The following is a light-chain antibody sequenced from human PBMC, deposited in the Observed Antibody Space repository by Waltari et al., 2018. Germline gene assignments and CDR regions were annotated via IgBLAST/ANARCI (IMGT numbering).Light chain of an antibody. Sequence: QSALTQPPSASGSPGQSVTLPCPGTNINLGGDKFVSWFQQHPGKAPKLVIYDVNERPSGVPDRFSGSKSGSTATLTVSGLQAEDEADYYCSSYGGKNNLIFGGGTTLTV. CDR1: NINLGGDKF. CDR2: DVN. J-gene: IGLJ2*01. CDR3: SSYGGKNNLI. V-gene: IGLV2-8*01.